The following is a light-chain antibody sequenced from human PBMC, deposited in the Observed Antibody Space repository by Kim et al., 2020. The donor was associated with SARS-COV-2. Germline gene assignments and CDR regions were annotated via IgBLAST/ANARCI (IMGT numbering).Light chain of an antibody. CDR1: KLGDKY. CDR2: QDS. V-gene: IGLV3-1*01. Sequence: YELTQPPSVSVSPGQTASITCSGDKLGDKYACWYQQKPGQSPVLVIYQDSKRPSGIPERFSGSNSGNTATLTISGTQAMDEADYYCQAWDSSTARYVFG. CDR3: QAWDSSTARYV. J-gene: IGLJ1*01.